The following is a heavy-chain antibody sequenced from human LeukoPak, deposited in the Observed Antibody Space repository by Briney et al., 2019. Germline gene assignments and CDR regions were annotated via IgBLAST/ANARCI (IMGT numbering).Heavy chain of an antibody. CDR1: GGSFSGYY. J-gene: IGHJ4*02. Sequence: PSETLSLTCAVYGGSFSGYYWSWIRQPPGKGLEWIGEINHSGSTNYNPSLKSRVTISVDTSKNQFSLKLSSVTAADTAVYYCARNQYYYDSSQETTKNDYWAREPWSPSPQ. V-gene: IGHV4-34*01. CDR2: INHSGST. D-gene: IGHD3-22*01. CDR3: ARNQYYYDSSQETTKNDY.